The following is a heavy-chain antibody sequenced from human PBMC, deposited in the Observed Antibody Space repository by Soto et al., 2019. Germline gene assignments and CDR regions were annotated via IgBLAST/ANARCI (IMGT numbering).Heavy chain of an antibody. Sequence: ASVKVSCKASGYTFTGYYMHWVRQAPGQGLEWMGWINPNSGGTNYAQKFQGRVTMTRDTSISTAYMELSRLRSDDTAVYYCARADRLTIFVVVTYYYYYGMDVWGQGTTVTVSS. CDR2: INPNSGGT. CDR3: ARADRLTIFVVVTYYYYYGMDV. J-gene: IGHJ6*02. V-gene: IGHV1-2*02. CDR1: GYTFTGYY. D-gene: IGHD3-3*01.